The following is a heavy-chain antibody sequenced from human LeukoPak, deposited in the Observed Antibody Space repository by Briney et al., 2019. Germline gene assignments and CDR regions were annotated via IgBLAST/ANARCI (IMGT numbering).Heavy chain of an antibody. CDR3: ARPLGSLKEYCWFDP. V-gene: IGHV3-53*01. CDR2: IYSGGST. J-gene: IGHJ5*02. CDR1: GFTVSSNY. D-gene: IGHD2/OR15-2a*01. Sequence: GGSLRLSCAASGFTVSSNYMSWVRQAPGKGLEWVSVIYSGGSTYYADSVKGRFTISRDNSKNTLYLQMNSLRAEDTAVYYCARPLGSLKEYCWFDPWGQGTLVTVSS.